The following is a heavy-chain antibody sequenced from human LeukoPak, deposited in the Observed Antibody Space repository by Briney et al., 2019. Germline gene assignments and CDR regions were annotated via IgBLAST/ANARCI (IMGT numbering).Heavy chain of an antibody. V-gene: IGHV3-48*01. CDR1: GFPFSDSS. D-gene: IGHD5-18*01. Sequence: GGSLRLSCTASGFPFSDSSMPWVRQAPGKGLEWLSYISSSSTTIYYADSVKGRFTISRDDAKNSLYLQMNSLRAEDTAVYYCARNLNTADDYWGQGILVTVSS. CDR3: ARNLNTADDY. CDR2: ISSSSTTI. J-gene: IGHJ4*02.